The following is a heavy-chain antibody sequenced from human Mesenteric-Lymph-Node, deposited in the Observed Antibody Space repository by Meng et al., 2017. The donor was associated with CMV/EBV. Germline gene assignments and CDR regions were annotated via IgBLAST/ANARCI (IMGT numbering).Heavy chain of an antibody. V-gene: IGHV4-34*01. J-gene: IGHJ4*02. CDR3: ARHQRWLKSEGGFNY. CDR2: INHSGST. CDR1: GGSFSGYY. D-gene: IGHD4-23*01. Sequence: VAPPEGGEGLVKPSETLSLPCAVYGGSFSGYYWSWIRQPPGKGLEWIGEINHSGSTNYNPSLKSRVTISVDTSKNQFSLKLSSVTAADTAVYYCARHQRWLKSEGGFNYWGQGTLVTVSS.